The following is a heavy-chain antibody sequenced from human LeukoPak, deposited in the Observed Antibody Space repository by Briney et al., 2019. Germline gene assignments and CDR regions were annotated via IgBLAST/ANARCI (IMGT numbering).Heavy chain of an antibody. D-gene: IGHD3-10*01. CDR2: ISGSGGST. V-gene: IGHV3-23*01. Sequence: PGGSLRLSCAASGFTFSSYAMSWVRQAPGKGLEWVSAISGSGGSTYYADSVKGRFTISRDNSKNTLYLQMNSLRAEDTAVYYCARQSYYGSTMYYYYYMDVWGKGTTVTISS. CDR1: GFTFSSYA. CDR3: ARQSYYGSTMYYYYYMDV. J-gene: IGHJ6*03.